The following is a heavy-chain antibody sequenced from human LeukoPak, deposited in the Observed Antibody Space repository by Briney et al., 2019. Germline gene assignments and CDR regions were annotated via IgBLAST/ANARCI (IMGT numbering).Heavy chain of an antibody. D-gene: IGHD5-24*01. CDR2: IYYSGST. Sequence: SETLSLTCTVSGGSISSSSYYWGWIRQPPGKALEWLGSIYYSGSTYYNPSLKSRVTISVDTSKNQFSLKLSSVTAADTAVYYCARDRRDGYNQYFQHWGQGTLVTVSS. J-gene: IGHJ1*01. V-gene: IGHV4-39*07. CDR1: GGSISSSSYY. CDR3: ARDRRDGYNQYFQH.